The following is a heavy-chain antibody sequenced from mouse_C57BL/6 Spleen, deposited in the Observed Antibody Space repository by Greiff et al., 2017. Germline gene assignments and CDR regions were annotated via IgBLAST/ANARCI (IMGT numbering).Heavy chain of an antibody. CDR2: IHPNSGST. J-gene: IGHJ1*03. Sequence: VQLQQPGAELVKPGASVKLSCKASGYTFTSYWMHWVKQRPGQGLEWIGMIHPNSGSTNYNEKFKSKATLTVDKSSSTAYMQLSSLTSEDSAVYYCASLYYYGSRYGWYFDVWGTGTTVTVSS. CDR3: ASLYYYGSRYGWYFDV. D-gene: IGHD1-1*01. V-gene: IGHV1-64*01. CDR1: GYTFTSYW.